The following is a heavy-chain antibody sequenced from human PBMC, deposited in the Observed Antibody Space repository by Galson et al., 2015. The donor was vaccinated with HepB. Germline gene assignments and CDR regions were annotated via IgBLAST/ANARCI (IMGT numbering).Heavy chain of an antibody. D-gene: IGHD3-16*01. CDR2: IYYSGST. V-gene: IGHV4-31*03. CDR3: ARERIMITFGGVIQPAEIDY. CDR1: GGSISSGGYY. J-gene: IGHJ4*02. Sequence: TLSLTCTVSGGSISSGGYYWSWIRQHPGKGLEWIGYIYYSGSTYYNPSLKSRVTISVDTSKNQFSLKLSSVTAADTAVYYCARERIMITFGGVIQPAEIDYWGQGTLVTVSS.